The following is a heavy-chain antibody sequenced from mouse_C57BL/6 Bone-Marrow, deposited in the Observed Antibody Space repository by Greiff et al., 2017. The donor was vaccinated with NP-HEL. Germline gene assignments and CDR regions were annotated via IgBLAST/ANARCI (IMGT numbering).Heavy chain of an antibody. CDR1: GYTFTSYW. D-gene: IGHD3-2*02. CDR3: ARPTAQANAMDY. J-gene: IGHJ4*01. V-gene: IGHV1-50*01. CDR2: IDPSDSYT. Sequence: VQLQQPGAELVKPGASVKLSCKASGYTFTSYWMQWVKQRPGQGLEWIGKIDPSDSYTNYNQKFKGKATLTVDTSSSTAYMQLSSLTSEDSAVYYCARPTAQANAMDYWGQGTSVTVSS.